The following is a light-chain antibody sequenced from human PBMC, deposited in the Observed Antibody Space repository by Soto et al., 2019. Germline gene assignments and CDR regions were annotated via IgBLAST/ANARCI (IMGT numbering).Light chain of an antibody. CDR3: CSYAGSYTYV. CDR2: DVS. J-gene: IGLJ3*02. Sequence: QSALTQPRSVSGSPGQSVTISCTGTSSDVGLYNYVSWYQQHPGKAPKLMIYDVSARPSGVPDRFSGSKSGNTASLTISGLEVEDEADYYCCSYAGSYTYVFGGGTKVTVL. CDR1: SSDVGLYNY. V-gene: IGLV2-11*01.